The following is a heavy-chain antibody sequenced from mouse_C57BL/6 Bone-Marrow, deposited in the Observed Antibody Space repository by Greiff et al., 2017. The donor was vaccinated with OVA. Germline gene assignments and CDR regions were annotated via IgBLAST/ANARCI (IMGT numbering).Heavy chain of an antibody. V-gene: IGHV1-55*01. CDR1: GYTFTSYW. CDR3: ARSYDNGSKGY. D-gene: IGHD1-1*01. Sequence: QVQLQQPGAELVKPGASVKMSCKASGYTFTSYWMNWVKQRPGKGLEWIGDIYPGSGGTNYNGKFKGKATLTVDTSSSTAYMQLSSLTSEDSAVYYCARSYDNGSKGYWGQGTTLTVSS. CDR2: IYPGSGGT. J-gene: IGHJ2*01.